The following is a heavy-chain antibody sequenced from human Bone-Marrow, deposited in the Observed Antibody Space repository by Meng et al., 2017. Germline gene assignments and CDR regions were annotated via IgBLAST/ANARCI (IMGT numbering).Heavy chain of an antibody. V-gene: IGHV3-9*01. J-gene: IGHJ2*01. D-gene: IGHD6-13*01. CDR3: AKVCSSSWYDGGHFDL. Sequence: SLKISCAASGFTFDDYAMHWVRQATGKGLEWVSGISWNSGSIGYADSVKGRFTISRDNAKNSLYLQMNSLRAEDTALYYCAKVCSSSWYDGGHFDLWGRGTLVTVSS. CDR2: ISWNSGSI. CDR1: GFTFDDYA.